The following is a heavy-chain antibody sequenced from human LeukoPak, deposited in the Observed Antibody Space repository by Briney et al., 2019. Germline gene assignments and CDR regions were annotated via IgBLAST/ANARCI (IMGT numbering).Heavy chain of an antibody. CDR3: AKGDYGSGNYDY. D-gene: IGHD3-10*01. CDR2: ISGSGGST. CDR1: GFTFTSHA. J-gene: IGHJ4*02. Sequence: GGSLRLACAASGFTFTSHAMSWVRQAPGKGLEWVSTISGSGGSTYYADSAKGRCTISRDNSKNTVYLQIYSLRAEDTAVYYCAKGDYGSGNYDYWGQGTLVTVSS. V-gene: IGHV3-23*01.